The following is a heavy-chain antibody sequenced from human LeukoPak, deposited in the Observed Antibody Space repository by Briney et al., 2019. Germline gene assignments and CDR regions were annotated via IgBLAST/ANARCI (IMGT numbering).Heavy chain of an antibody. V-gene: IGHV3-30*02. CDR2: IASDGSNK. D-gene: IGHD6-13*01. Sequence: SGGSLRLSCAASGFTFRTYGMHGVRQAPGKGREGVTHIASDGSNKAYGDSVRGRFTVSRDNAKNPVYLQMNSLTAEDTAVYYCAKAGSGSWYLGDYWGQGTLVIVSS. CDR3: AKAGSGSWYLGDY. J-gene: IGHJ4*02. CDR1: GFTFRTYG.